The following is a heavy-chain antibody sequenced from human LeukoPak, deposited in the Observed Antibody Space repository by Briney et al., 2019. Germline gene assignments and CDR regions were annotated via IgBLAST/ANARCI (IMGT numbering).Heavy chain of an antibody. J-gene: IGHJ5*02. D-gene: IGHD3-10*01. Sequence: GASVKVSCKTSGYTFTSYGISWVRQAPGQGLEWMGWISAYNGNTNYAQKLQGRVTMTTDTSTSTAYMELRSLRSDDTAVYYCARASSDPPGPPGLFDPWGQGTLVTVSS. V-gene: IGHV1-18*01. CDR2: ISAYNGNT. CDR3: ARASSDPPGPPGLFDP. CDR1: GYTFTSYG.